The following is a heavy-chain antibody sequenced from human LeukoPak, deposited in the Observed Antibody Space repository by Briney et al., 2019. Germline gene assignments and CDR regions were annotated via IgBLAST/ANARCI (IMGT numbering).Heavy chain of an antibody. V-gene: IGHV3-23*01. J-gene: IGHJ6*03. CDR3: ARQNVDTAMGSYYYYYYMDV. D-gene: IGHD5-18*01. CDR1: GFTFSSYA. CDR2: ITGSGGRT. Sequence: GGSLRLSCAASGFTFSSYAMNWVRQAPGKGLEWVSAITGSGGRTYYADSVKGRFTISRDNAKNSPYLQMNSLRAEDTAVYYCARQNVDTAMGSYYYYYYMDVWGKGTTVTVSS.